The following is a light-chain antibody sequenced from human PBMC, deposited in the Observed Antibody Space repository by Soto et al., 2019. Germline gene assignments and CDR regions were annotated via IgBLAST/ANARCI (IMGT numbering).Light chain of an antibody. V-gene: IGLV2-23*01. Sequence: QSALTQPASVSASPGQSITISCNGSRSDVGTYDLVSWFQQHPGKAPELLIYEATKRPSGVSNRFSGSKSGNTASLTISGIQDEDEADYYCCAYTITATWVFGGGTKVTVL. CDR3: CAYTITATWV. J-gene: IGLJ3*02. CDR1: RSDVGTYDL. CDR2: EAT.